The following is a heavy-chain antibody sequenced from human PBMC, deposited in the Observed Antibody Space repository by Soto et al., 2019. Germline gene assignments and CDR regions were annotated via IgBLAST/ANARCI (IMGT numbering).Heavy chain of an antibody. CDR1: GDSVSGSAFY. CDR2: VYIGSVYYSGST. J-gene: IGHJ4*02. V-gene: IGHV4-39*01. CDR3: ARHYRSTSSRPGEVDY. D-gene: IGHD3-16*01. Sequence: KPSETLSLTCTVSGDSVSGSAFYWGWIRQPPGKGLEWIGSVYIGSVYYSGSTYSNPSLKSRVTISVDTSKNQFSLKLISATAADTALYYCARHYRSTSSRPGEVDYWGQGTLVTVSS.